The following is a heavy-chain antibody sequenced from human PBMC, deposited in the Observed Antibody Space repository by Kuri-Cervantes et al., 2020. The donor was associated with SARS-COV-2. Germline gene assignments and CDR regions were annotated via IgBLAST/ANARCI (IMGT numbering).Heavy chain of an antibody. CDR3: AKDETEYNYNYSFDY. J-gene: IGHJ4*02. D-gene: IGHD1-1*01. CDR2: ISYEATNK. Sequence: GESLKISCAASGFAFSNYGMHWVRQAPGKGPERVAVISYEATNKYYAASVKGRFTISRDNSKNTLYLQMNSLRAEDTAVYFCAKDETEYNYNYSFDYWGQGTLVTVSS. CDR1: GFAFSNYG. V-gene: IGHV3-30*18.